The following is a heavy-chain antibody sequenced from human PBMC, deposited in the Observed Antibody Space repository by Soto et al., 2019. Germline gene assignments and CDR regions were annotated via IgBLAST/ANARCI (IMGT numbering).Heavy chain of an antibody. CDR1: GFTVSSNY. J-gene: IGHJ4*02. CDR3: ARDGYYYDSSSYYSFDY. D-gene: IGHD3-22*01. CDR2: IYSDGST. V-gene: IGHV3-66*01. Sequence: EGQLVESEGCLVQPGGSLRLSCAASGFTVSSNYMSWVRQAPGKGLEWVSVIYSDGSTYYADSVKGRFTISRDNSKNTLYLQINSLRAEDTAVYHCARDGYYYDSSSYYSFDYWGQGTLVTVSS.